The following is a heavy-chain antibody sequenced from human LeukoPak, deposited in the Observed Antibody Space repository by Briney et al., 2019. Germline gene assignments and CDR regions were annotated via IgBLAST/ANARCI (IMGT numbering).Heavy chain of an antibody. V-gene: IGHV3-21*01. Sequence: GGSLRPSCAASGFAFSHYSMNWVRQAPGKGLEWVSSISPNSNYIYHGDSVKGRFTISRDNAKDTLYLQINSLRAEDTAVYYCARGITGMYYYDPWGQGTLVTVSS. CDR1: GFAFSHYS. J-gene: IGHJ5*02. CDR3: ARGITGMYYYDP. CDR2: ISPNSNYI. D-gene: IGHD3-10*01.